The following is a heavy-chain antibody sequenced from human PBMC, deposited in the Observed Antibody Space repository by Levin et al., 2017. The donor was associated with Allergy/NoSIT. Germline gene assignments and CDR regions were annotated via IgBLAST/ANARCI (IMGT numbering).Heavy chain of an antibody. CDR2: ISGSGDST. D-gene: IGHD6-19*01. J-gene: IGHJ4*02. Sequence: RAGGSLRLSCVVSGFTFTNYAMSWVRQAPGKGPEWVSAISGSGDSTYYADSVKGRFTISRDNSKNTLYLQMNSLRAEDAAVYYCAKDMAVGGTVPREFDYWGQGTLVTVSS. CDR3: AKDMAVGGTVPREFDY. V-gene: IGHV3-23*01. CDR1: GFTFTNYA.